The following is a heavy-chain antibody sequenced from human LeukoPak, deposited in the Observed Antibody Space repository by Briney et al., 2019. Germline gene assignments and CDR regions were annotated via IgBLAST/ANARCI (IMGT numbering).Heavy chain of an antibody. CDR3: ARGAYDYVWGSYRYFDY. V-gene: IGHV3-48*03. J-gene: IGHJ4*02. D-gene: IGHD3-16*02. CDR1: GFTFSSYE. Sequence: GGSLRLSCAASGFTFSSYEMNWVRQAPGKGLERVSYISSSGSTIYYADSVKGRFTISRDNAKNSLYLQMNSLRAEDTAVYYCARGAYDYVWGSYRYFDYWGQGTLVTVSS. CDR2: ISSSGSTI.